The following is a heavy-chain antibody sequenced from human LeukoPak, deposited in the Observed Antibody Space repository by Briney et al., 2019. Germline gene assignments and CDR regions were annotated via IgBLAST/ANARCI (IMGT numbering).Heavy chain of an antibody. Sequence: GGAPRLSCAASGFTFRSYGLHRVRPAPGKGVGGVAVISYDGSNKYYADSVKGRFTISRDNSKNTLYLQMNSLRAEDTAVYYCAKESKTGYFDYWGQGTLVTVSS. V-gene: IGHV3-30*18. D-gene: IGHD3-10*01. J-gene: IGHJ4*02. CDR2: ISYDGSNK. CDR1: GFTFRSYG. CDR3: AKESKTGYFDY.